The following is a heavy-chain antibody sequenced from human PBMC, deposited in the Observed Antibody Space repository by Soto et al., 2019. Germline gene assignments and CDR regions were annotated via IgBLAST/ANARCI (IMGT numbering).Heavy chain of an antibody. V-gene: IGHV1-69*02. CDR1: GGTFSSYT. Sequence: QVQLVQSGAEVKKPGSSVKVSCKASGGTFSSYTISWVRQAPGQGLEWMGRIIPILGIANYAQKFQGRVTITADKSTSTAYMELSSLRSEDTAMYYCSRYCSSTSCRFDIWGQGTMVTVSS. J-gene: IGHJ3*02. CDR3: SRYCSSTSCRFDI. CDR2: IIPILGIA. D-gene: IGHD2-2*01.